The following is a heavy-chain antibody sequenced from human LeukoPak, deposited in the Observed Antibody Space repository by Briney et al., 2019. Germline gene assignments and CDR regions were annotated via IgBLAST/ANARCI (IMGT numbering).Heavy chain of an antibody. CDR1: GGSISSSSHY. CDR3: ARASIVVVTAIPPYYFDY. CDR2: IYYSGST. J-gene: IGHJ4*02. V-gene: IGHV4-39*01. D-gene: IGHD2-21*02. Sequence: SETLSLTCTVSGGSISSSSHYWGWIRQPPGKGLEWIGSIYYSGSTYYNPSLKSRVTISVDTSKNQFSLKLSSVTAADTAVYYCARASIVVVTAIPPYYFDYWGQGTLVTVSS.